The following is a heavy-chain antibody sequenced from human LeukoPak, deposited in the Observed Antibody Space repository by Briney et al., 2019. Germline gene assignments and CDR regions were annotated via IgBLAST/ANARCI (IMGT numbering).Heavy chain of an antibody. V-gene: IGHV4-38-2*02. D-gene: IGHD2-15*01. CDR1: GFSISSGYC. CDR2: IYHSGYT. Sequence: SETLSLTCNVSGFSISSGYCWGWIRQAPGKGLEWIGSIYHSGYTHYNPSLKGRVTISVDTSKNDFSLKLSSVAAADTAIYYCARDMNPTHYFDYWGQGTLVTVSS. CDR3: ARDMNPTHYFDY. J-gene: IGHJ4*02.